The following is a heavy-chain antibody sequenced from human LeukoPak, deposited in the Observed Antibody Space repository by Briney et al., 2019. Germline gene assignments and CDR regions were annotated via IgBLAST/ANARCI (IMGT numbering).Heavy chain of an antibody. V-gene: IGHV4-39*01. Sequence: SETLSLTCTVSGGPIGSTNYYWGWIRQPPGKGLEWIANIYYSGSTYYNPSLKSRVTISVDTSKNQFSLKLNSVTAADTAIYYCARIPTTAGQSAHDGFDIWGQGTMLTVSS. CDR2: IYYSGST. CDR1: GGPIGSTNYY. CDR3: ARIPTTAGQSAHDGFDI. D-gene: IGHD5-24*01. J-gene: IGHJ3*02.